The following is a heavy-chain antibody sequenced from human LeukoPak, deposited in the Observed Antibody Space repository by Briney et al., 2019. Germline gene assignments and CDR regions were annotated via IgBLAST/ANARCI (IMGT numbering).Heavy chain of an antibody. V-gene: IGHV3-30*18. J-gene: IGHJ6*02. CDR3: AKSVGGYYDSSGYYFYYYGMDV. D-gene: IGHD3-22*01. Sequence: GSLRLSCAASGFTFSSYGMHWVRQAPGKGLEWVAVISYDGSNKYYADSVKGRFTISRDNSKNTLYLQMNSLRAEDTAVYYCAKSVGGYYDSSGYYFYYYGMDVWGQGTTVTVSS. CDR2: ISYDGSNK. CDR1: GFTFSSYG.